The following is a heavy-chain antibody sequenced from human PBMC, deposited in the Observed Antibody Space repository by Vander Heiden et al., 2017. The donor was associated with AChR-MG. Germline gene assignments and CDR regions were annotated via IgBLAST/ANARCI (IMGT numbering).Heavy chain of an antibody. CDR1: GSTFPSNV. CDR3: ARVSGVIAAAGLGY. J-gene: IGHJ4*02. D-gene: IGHD6-13*01. Sequence: QVQLVQSGAEVKKHGASLTVSCKASGSTFPSNVMSWVRQAPEQGLKWMGWISAYNGNTNYAQKLQGRVTMTTDTSTSTAYMGLRSLRSDDTAVYYCARVSGVIAAAGLGYWGQGTLVTVSS. CDR2: ISAYNGNT. V-gene: IGHV1-18*01.